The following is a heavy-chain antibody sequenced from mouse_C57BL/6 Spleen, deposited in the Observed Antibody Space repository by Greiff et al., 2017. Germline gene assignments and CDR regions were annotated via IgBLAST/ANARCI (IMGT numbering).Heavy chain of an antibody. J-gene: IGHJ4*01. V-gene: IGHV1-53*01. CDR3: ARHITTGAMDY. CDR2: INPSNGGT. D-gene: IGHD1-2*01. CDR1: GYTFTSYW. Sequence: QVQLKQSGTELVKPGASVKLSCKASGYTFTSYWMHWVKQRPGKGLEWIGNINPSNGGTNYNEKFKSKATLTVDKSSSTAYMQLSSLTSEDSAVYYCARHITTGAMDYWGQGTSVTGSS.